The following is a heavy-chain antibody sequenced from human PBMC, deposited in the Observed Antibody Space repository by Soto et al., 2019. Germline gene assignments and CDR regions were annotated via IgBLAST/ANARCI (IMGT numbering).Heavy chain of an antibody. J-gene: IGHJ4*02. CDR3: ARARGSTMVRGVGFGY. Sequence: EVQLVESGGGLVKPGGSLRLSCAASGFTFSSYSMNWVRQAPGKGLEWVSSISSSSSYIYYADSVKGRFTISRDNANNSLYLQMNSLRAEDTAVYYCARARGSTMVRGVGFGYWGQGTLVTVSS. CDR2: ISSSSSYI. CDR1: GFTFSSYS. V-gene: IGHV3-21*01. D-gene: IGHD3-10*01.